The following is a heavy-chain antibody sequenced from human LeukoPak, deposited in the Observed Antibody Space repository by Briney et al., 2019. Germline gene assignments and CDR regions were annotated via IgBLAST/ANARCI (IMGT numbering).Heavy chain of an antibody. J-gene: IGHJ3*02. V-gene: IGHV4-39*01. CDR1: GGSISSSSYY. Sequence: SETLSLTCTVSGGSISSSSYYWSWIRQPPGKGLEWIGEINHSGSTNYNPSLKSRVTISVDTSKNQFSLKLSSVTAADTAVYYCARHGGIVKDAFDIWGQGTMVTVSS. CDR3: ARHGGIVKDAFDI. CDR2: INHSGST. D-gene: IGHD2/OR15-2a*01.